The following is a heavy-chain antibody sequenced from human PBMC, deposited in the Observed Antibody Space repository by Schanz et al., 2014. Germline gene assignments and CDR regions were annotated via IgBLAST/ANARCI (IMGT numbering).Heavy chain of an antibody. D-gene: IGHD6-19*01. Sequence: ESGGGVVQPGRSLRLSCAASGFIFSYYTIPWVRQAPGKGLEWVAVISDDGSRRHYADFVTGRFTISRDNSRNTVYLQMNNVGVDDTATYYCVKTDAGWRFDYWGQGTLVIVSS. J-gene: IGHJ4*02. CDR1: GFIFSYYT. CDR3: VKTDAGWRFDY. V-gene: IGHV3-30*04. CDR2: ISDDGSRR.